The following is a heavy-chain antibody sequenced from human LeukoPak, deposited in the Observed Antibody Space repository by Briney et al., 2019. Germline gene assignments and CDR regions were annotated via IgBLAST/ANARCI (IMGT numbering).Heavy chain of an antibody. J-gene: IGHJ5*02. CDR3: ARENENDILTGYSQTNWFDP. CDR2: INHSGST. CDR1: GGSFSGYY. V-gene: IGHV4-34*01. D-gene: IGHD3-9*01. Sequence: SETLSLTCAVYGGSFSGYYWSWIRQPPGKGLEWIGEINHSGSTNYNPSLKSRVTISVDTSKNQFSLKLSSVTAADTAVYYCARENENDILTGYSQTNWFDPWGQGTLVTVSS.